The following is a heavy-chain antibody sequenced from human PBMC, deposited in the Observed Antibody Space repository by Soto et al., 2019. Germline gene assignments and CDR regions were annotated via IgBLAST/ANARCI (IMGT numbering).Heavy chain of an antibody. D-gene: IGHD3-9*01. CDR1: GGTFSSYA. J-gene: IGHJ6*02. CDR3: ASEKRSGYDFLTGPMGYYYYGMDV. CDR2: IIPIFGTA. V-gene: IGHV1-69*13. Sequence: ASVKVSCKASGGTFSSYAISWVRQAPGQGLEWMGGIIPIFGTANYAQKFQGRVTITADESTSTAYMELSSLRSEDTAVYYCASEKRSGYDFLTGPMGYYYYGMDVWGQGTTVTVSS.